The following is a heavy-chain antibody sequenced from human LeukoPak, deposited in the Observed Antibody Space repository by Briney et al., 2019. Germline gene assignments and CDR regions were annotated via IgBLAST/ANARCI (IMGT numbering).Heavy chain of an antibody. J-gene: IGHJ5*02. CDR2: ISSSGSTI. CDR3: ARAYSSSWYGFDP. Sequence: GGSLRLSCAASGFTSSSYEMNWVRQAPGKGLEWVSYISSSGSTIYYADSVKGRFTISRDNAKNSLYLQMNSLRAEDTAVYYCARAYSSSWYGFDPWGQGTLVTVSS. D-gene: IGHD6-13*01. V-gene: IGHV3-48*03. CDR1: GFTSSSYE.